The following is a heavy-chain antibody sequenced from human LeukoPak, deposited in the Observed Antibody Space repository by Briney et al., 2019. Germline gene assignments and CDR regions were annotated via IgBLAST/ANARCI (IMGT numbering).Heavy chain of an antibody. CDR2: INHSGST. CDR3: ARVLYYYGSGSYAGFDY. V-gene: IGHV4-34*01. Sequence: RPSETLSLTCAVYGGSFSGYYWSWIRQPPGKGLEWIGEINHSGSTNYNPSLKSRVTISVDTSKNQFSLKLSSVTAADTAVYYCARVLYYYGSGSYAGFDYWGQGTLVTVSS. D-gene: IGHD3-10*01. CDR1: GGSFSGYY. J-gene: IGHJ4*02.